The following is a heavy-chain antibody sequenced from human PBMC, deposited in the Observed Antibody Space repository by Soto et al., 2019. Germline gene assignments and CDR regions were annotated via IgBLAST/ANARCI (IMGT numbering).Heavy chain of an antibody. Sequence: QEQVVESGGGVVQPGRSLRLSCVASGFIVSGYSIHWFRQAPGKGLEWVSLISYDGTKKDYADSVKGRFTISRDTSQNTLYRQMNSLRPDDTAVYYGARCWGTGDGSNFAYNWFDPWGQGTLVIVSS. V-gene: IGHV3-30-3*01. CDR2: ISYDGTKK. D-gene: IGHD1-1*01. CDR1: GFIVSGYS. CDR3: ARCWGTGDGSNFAYNWFDP. J-gene: IGHJ5*02.